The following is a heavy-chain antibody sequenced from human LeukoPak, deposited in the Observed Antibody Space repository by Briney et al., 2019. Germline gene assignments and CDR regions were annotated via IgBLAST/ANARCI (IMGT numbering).Heavy chain of an antibody. CDR1: GFTFSSYG. D-gene: IGHD3-22*01. J-gene: IGHJ3*02. V-gene: IGHV3-30*03. CDR3: ARAKMFYYEGGTYYHAFDI. Sequence: GGSLRLSCAASGFTFSSYGMHWVRQAPGKGLEWVAVISYDGSDKYYADSVKGRFTISRDNSKNTLYLQMNSLRAEDTAVYYCARAKMFYYEGGTYYHAFDIWGQGTMVTVSS. CDR2: ISYDGSDK.